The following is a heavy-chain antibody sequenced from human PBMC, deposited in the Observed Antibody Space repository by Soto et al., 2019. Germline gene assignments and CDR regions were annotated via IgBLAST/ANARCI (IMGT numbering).Heavy chain of an antibody. CDR2: ISWNSGSI. CDR3: AKDTYQLAYYMDV. D-gene: IGHD2-2*01. Sequence: GGSLRLSCAASGFTFDDYAMHWVRQAPGKGLEWVSGISWNSGSIGYADSVKGRFTISRDNAKNSLYLQMNSLRAEDTALYYCAKDTYQLAYYMDVWGKGTTVTVSS. J-gene: IGHJ6*03. CDR1: GFTFDDYA. V-gene: IGHV3-9*01.